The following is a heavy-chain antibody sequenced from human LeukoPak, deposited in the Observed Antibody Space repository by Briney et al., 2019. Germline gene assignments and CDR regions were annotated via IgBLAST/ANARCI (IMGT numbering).Heavy chain of an antibody. CDR3: ARETINYFDH. CDR1: GDSVSTDSAA. V-gene: IGHV6-1*01. J-gene: IGHJ4*02. CDR2: TYYRSKWYI. Sequence: SQTLSLTCAISGDSVSTDSAAWNWIRQSPSRGLEWLGRTYYRSKWYIGYAVSVQSRITINPDTSKNQFSLQLNSVAPEDTAVYFCARETINYFDHWGQGTLVTVSS. D-gene: IGHD4/OR15-4a*01.